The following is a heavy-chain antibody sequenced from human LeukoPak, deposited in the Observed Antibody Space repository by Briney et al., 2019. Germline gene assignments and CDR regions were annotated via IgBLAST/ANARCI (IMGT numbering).Heavy chain of an antibody. CDR3: TRMTAGHDY. Sequence: SETLSLTCAVSGVSFNDYYWSWVRQTPRKGLEWIGEINHSGYTNDSPSLKSRVTLSIDTSRKQFSLNLRSVTVADTGIYYCTRMTAGHDYWGQGTLVTVSS. CDR2: INHSGYT. D-gene: IGHD2-21*02. V-gene: IGHV4-34*01. J-gene: IGHJ4*02. CDR1: GVSFNDYY.